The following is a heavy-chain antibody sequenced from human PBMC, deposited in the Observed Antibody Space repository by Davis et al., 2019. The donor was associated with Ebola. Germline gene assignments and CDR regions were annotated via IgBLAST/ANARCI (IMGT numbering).Heavy chain of an antibody. J-gene: IGHJ4*02. CDR2: INPNSGGT. CDR1: GYTFTGYY. V-gene: IGHV1-2*04. D-gene: IGHD2-15*01. Sequence: ASVKVSCKASGYTFTGYYMHWVRQAPGQGLEWMGWINPNSGGTNYAQKFQGWVTMTTDTSTSTAYMELRSLRSDDTAVYYCARGYCSGGSCYSGDYWSQGTLVTVSS. CDR3: ARGYCSGGSCYSGDY.